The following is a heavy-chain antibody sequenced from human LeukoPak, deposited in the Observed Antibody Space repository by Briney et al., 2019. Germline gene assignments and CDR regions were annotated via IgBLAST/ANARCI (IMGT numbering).Heavy chain of an antibody. CDR1: GGSFSGYY. D-gene: IGHD6-13*01. V-gene: IGHV4-34*01. J-gene: IGHJ4*02. Sequence: NPSETLSLTCAVYGGSFSGYYWSWIRQPPGKGLEWIGTINYSGSTYYNPSLKGRVTISVDTSKNQFSLKVSSVTAADTAVYYCARHEWQQLVKFDYWGQGALVTVSS. CDR2: INYSGST. CDR3: ARHEWQQLVKFDY.